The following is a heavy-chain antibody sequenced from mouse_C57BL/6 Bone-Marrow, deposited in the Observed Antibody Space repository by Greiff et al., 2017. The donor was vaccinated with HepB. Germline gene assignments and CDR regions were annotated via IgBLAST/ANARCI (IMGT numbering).Heavy chain of an antibody. CDR2: IYPGSGST. CDR1: GYTFTSYW. CDR3: AREGDYYYGSSYGYAMDY. D-gene: IGHD1-1*01. J-gene: IGHJ4*01. Sequence: QVQLQQPGAELVKPGASVKMSCKASGYTFTSYWITWVKQRPGQGLEWIGDIYPGSGSTNYNEKFKSKVTLTVDTSSSTAYMQLSSLTSEDSAVYYCAREGDYYYGSSYGYAMDYWGQGTSVTVSS. V-gene: IGHV1-55*01.